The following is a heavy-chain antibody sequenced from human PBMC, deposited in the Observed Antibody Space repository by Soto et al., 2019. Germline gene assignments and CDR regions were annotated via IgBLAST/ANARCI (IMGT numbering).Heavy chain of an antibody. Sequence: LSLTCTVSGGSISSDYWSWIRQSPGKGLEWIGYIYYSGSTNYNPSLKSRVTISVDTSKNQFSLKLTSVTAADTAVYFCARGLGLRGHSGQIDYWGQGTLVTVSS. V-gene: IGHV4-59*01. CDR2: IYYSGST. CDR1: GGSISSDY. CDR3: ARGLGLRGHSGQIDY. J-gene: IGHJ4*02. D-gene: IGHD5-18*01.